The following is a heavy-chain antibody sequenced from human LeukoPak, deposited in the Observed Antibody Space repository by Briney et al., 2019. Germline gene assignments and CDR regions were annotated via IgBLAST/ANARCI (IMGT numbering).Heavy chain of an antibody. V-gene: IGHV3-23*01. D-gene: IGHD5-24*01. J-gene: IGHJ4*02. CDR1: GFTFSSYA. CDR3: AKDQSGDGYNPHPADY. Sequence: PGGSLRLSCAASGFTFSSYAMSWVRQAPGKGLEWVSAISGSGGSTCYADSVKGRFTISRDNSKNTLYLQMNSLRAEDTAVYYCAKDQSGDGYNPHPADYWGQGTLVTVSS. CDR2: ISGSGGST.